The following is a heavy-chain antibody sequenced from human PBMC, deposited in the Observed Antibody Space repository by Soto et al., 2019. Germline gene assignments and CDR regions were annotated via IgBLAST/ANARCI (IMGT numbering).Heavy chain of an antibody. Sequence: PGVSLRLSCAASGFTFSSYAMSWVRQAPGKGLEWVSAISGSGGSTYYADSVKGRFTISRDNSKNTLYLQMNSLRAEDTAVYYCAKQLWFGDLSFDYWVQGTMVTVSP. CDR2: ISGSGGST. D-gene: IGHD3-10*01. J-gene: IGHJ4*02. CDR3: AKQLWFGDLSFDY. CDR1: GFTFSSYA. V-gene: IGHV3-23*01.